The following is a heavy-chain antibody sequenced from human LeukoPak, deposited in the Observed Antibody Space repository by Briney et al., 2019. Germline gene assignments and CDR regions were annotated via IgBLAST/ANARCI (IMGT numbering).Heavy chain of an antibody. D-gene: IGHD3-22*01. CDR3: ARDYIYYYDSSAYVDY. CDR1: GGSFSGYY. J-gene: IGHJ4*02. Sequence: SETLSLTCAVYGGSFSGYYWSWIRQPPGKGLEWIGEINHSGSTYYNPSLKSRVTISVDTSKNQFSLKLSSVTAADTAVYFCARDYIYYYDSSAYVDYWGQGTLVTVSS. V-gene: IGHV4-34*01. CDR2: INHSGST.